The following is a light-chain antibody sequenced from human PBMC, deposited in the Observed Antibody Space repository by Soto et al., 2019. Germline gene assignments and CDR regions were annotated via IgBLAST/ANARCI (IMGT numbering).Light chain of an antibody. CDR3: GTWDSSLSAGV. V-gene: IGLV1-51*01. J-gene: IGLJ2*01. Sequence: QSVLTQPPSVSAAPGQGVTISCSGTSSNIGNNYVSWYQQLPGTAPKLLIYDNNNRPSGIPDRFSGSKSGTSATLGITGLQTGDEADYYCGTWDSSLSAGVFGGGTKLTVL. CDR2: DNN. CDR1: SSNIGNNY.